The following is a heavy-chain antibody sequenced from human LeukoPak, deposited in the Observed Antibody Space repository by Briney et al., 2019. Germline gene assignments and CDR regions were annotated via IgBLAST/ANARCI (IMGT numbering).Heavy chain of an antibody. V-gene: IGHV4-34*01. CDR2: INHSGST. D-gene: IGHD3-10*01. Sequence: SETLSLTCAVYGGSFSGYYWSWIRQPPGKGREWIGEINHSGSTNYNPSLKSRVTISVDTSKNQFSLKLSSVTAADTAVYYCARARIWFGELSFDPWGQGTLVTVSS. J-gene: IGHJ5*02. CDR1: GGSFSGYY. CDR3: ARARIWFGELSFDP.